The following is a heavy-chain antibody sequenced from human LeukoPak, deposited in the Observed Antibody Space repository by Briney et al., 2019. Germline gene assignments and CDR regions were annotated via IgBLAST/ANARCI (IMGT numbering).Heavy chain of an antibody. CDR3: ASSGQCTNGLCRDVGYMDV. Sequence: SETLSLTCTVSGGSISSGSYYWSWVRQPPGKGLVWIGYISYSGNTNYNPSLKSRVTISMHTSKNQLSLKLNSVTAADTAVYYCASSGQCTNGLCRDVGYMDVWGKGTTVTVSS. V-gene: IGHV4-61*01. J-gene: IGHJ6*03. D-gene: IGHD2-8*01. CDR2: ISYSGNT. CDR1: GGSISSGSYY.